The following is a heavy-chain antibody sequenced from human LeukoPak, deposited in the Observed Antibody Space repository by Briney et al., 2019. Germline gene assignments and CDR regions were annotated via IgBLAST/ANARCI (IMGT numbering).Heavy chain of an antibody. CDR1: GFTISSYW. CDR2: IKEDGSEK. V-gene: IGHV3-7*04. D-gene: IGHD7-27*01. CDR3: ARNWVHFDF. Sequence: GGSRRLSCAASGFTISSYWMNWARPAPGKGLEGVACIKEDGSEKYYVGSVKGRFTISRDNARHSLFLQMTSLRAEDAAVYYCARNWVHFDFWGQGSLVTVSS. J-gene: IGHJ4*02.